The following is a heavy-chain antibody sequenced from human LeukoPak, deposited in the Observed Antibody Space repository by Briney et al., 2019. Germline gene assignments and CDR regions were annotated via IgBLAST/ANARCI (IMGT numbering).Heavy chain of an antibody. CDR2: IYHSGST. V-gene: IGHV4-30-2*01. D-gene: IGHD3-22*01. CDR3: ARGSRDYYDSSGYYFQH. CDR1: GGSISSGGYS. J-gene: IGHJ1*01. Sequence: TLSLTCAVSGGSISSGGYSWSWIRQPPGKGLEWIGYIYHSGSTYYNPSLKSRVTISVDRSKNQFSLKLSSVTAADTAVYYCARGSRDYYDSSGYYFQHWGQGTLVTVSS.